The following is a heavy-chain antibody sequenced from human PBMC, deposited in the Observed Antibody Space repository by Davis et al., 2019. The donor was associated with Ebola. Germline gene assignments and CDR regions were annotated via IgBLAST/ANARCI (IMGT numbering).Heavy chain of an antibody. D-gene: IGHD2-2*01. J-gene: IGHJ5*02. CDR1: GYSISSGYY. V-gene: IGHV4-38-2*01. CDR3: ARARDCSSDTCYMGWFDP. Sequence: PSETLSLTCAVSGYSISSGYYWGWIRQAPRKGLEWVGNIYHSGTTYTNPSLKSRVSISVDRSKDQFSLNLTSVTAADTAVYYCARARDCSSDTCYMGWFDPWGQGTPVTVSS. CDR2: IYHSGTT.